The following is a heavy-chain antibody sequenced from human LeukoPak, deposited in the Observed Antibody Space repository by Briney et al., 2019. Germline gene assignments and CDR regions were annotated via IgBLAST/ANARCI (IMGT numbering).Heavy chain of an antibody. V-gene: IGHV3-7*03. D-gene: IGHD3-9*01. CDR1: GFTFSSSW. J-gene: IGHJ4*02. CDR2: IKQDGSEK. CDR3: ARTYYDILTGYNPYFDY. Sequence: GGSLRLSCAASGFTFSSSWMNWVRQTPGKGLEWVANIKQDGSEKNYLDSVKGRFTISRDNDRNSLYLQMISLRAEDTAVYYCARTYYDILTGYNPYFDYWGQGTLVTVSS.